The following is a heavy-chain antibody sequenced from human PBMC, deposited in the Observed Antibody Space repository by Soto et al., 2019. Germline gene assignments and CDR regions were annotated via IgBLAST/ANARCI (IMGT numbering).Heavy chain of an antibody. CDR1: GYNFTSYG. CDR3: ARDAAVGLFDY. D-gene: IGHD1-26*01. V-gene: IGHV1-18*01. CDR2: ISAYNGNT. Sequence: QVQLVQSGAEVKKPGASVKVSCKASGYNFTSYGISWVRQAPGQGLEWMGWISAYNGNTKYEQKLQGRVTMTTDTATSTAYRELRSQRSDDKAVYYCARDAAVGLFDYWGQGTLVTVSS. J-gene: IGHJ4*02.